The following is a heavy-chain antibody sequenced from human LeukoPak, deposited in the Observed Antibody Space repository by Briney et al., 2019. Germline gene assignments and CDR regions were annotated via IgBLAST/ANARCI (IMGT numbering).Heavy chain of an antibody. Sequence: ASVKVSCKASGYTFTGYYMHWVRQAPGQGLEWMGWINPNSGGTNYAQKFQGWVTMTRDTSISTAYMELSRLRSDDTAVYYCARGHIPYYYGSGTFLYGMDVWGQGTTVTVSS. CDR3: ARGHIPYYYGSGTFLYGMDV. CDR2: INPNSGGT. J-gene: IGHJ6*02. D-gene: IGHD3-10*01. V-gene: IGHV1-2*04. CDR1: GYTFTGYY.